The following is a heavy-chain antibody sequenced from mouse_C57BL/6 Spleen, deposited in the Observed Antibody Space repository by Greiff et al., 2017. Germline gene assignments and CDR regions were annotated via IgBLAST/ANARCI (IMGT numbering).Heavy chain of an antibody. J-gene: IGHJ2*01. Sequence: VKLVESGAELVKPGASVKMSCKASGYTFTTYPIEWMKQNHGKSLEWIGNFHPYNDDTKYNEKFKGKATLTVEKSSSTVYLELSRLTSDDSAVYYCARGNYYGSSFDYWGQGTTLTVSS. CDR2: FHPYNDDT. CDR3: ARGNYYGSSFDY. V-gene: IGHV1-47*01. D-gene: IGHD1-1*01. CDR1: GYTFTTYP.